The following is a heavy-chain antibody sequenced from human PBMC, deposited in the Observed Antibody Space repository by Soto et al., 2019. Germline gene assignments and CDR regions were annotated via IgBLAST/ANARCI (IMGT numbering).Heavy chain of an antibody. D-gene: IGHD4-17*01. CDR3: AKVGFTVTTYDLDY. J-gene: IGHJ4*02. CDR2: ISGSGGST. V-gene: IGHV3-23*01. CDR1: GFTFSIYA. Sequence: GWSQCLPCAASGFTFSIYAMISVRQAPGKGLEWVSAISGSGGSTYYADSVKGRFTISRDNSKNTLYLQMNSLRAEDTAVYYCAKVGFTVTTYDLDYWGQGTLVTVSS.